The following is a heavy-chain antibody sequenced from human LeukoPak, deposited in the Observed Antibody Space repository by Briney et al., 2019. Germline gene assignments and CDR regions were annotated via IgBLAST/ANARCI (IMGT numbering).Heavy chain of an antibody. CDR3: TSRRVDIVATIEYCFDY. J-gene: IGHJ4*02. CDR1: GFTFGDYA. V-gene: IGHV3-49*04. D-gene: IGHD5-12*01. Sequence: GGSLRLSCTASGFTFGDYAMSWVRQAPGKGLEWVGFIRSKAYGGTTEYAASVKGRFTISRDDSKSIAYLQMNSLKTEDTAVYYCTSRRVDIVATIEYCFDYWGQGTLVTVSS. CDR2: IRSKAYGGTT.